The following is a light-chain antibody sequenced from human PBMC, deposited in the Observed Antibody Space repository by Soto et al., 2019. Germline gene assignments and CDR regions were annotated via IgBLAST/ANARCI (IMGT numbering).Light chain of an antibody. Sequence: DIQMTQSPSTLSASVGDRVTITCRASQSINNWLAWYQQKPGKAPKLLIYKAFSLENGVPSRFSGSGSGTEFTLTISNLQPDDFATYYCQQYNSYSQTFGQGTKVEI. CDR1: QSINNW. CDR3: QQYNSYSQT. J-gene: IGKJ1*01. V-gene: IGKV1-5*03. CDR2: KAF.